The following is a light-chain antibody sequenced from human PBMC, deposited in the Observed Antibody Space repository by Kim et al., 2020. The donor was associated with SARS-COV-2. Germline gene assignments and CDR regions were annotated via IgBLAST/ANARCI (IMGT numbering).Light chain of an antibody. J-gene: IGLJ3*02. CDR2: YDS. Sequence: PGNTDRITYGGTNIGSKSVHWYQQKPGQAPVLVIYYDSDRPSGIPERFSGSNSGNTATLTISRVEAGDEADYYCQVWDSSSDHRVFGGGTQLTVL. V-gene: IGLV3-21*04. CDR3: QVWDSSSDHRV. CDR1: NIGSKS.